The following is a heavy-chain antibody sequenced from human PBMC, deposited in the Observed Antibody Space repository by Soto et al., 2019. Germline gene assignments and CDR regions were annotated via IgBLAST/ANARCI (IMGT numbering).Heavy chain of an antibody. J-gene: IGHJ6*02. CDR3: ARQRRCSSTSCYSNYYYYGMDV. V-gene: IGHV5-51*01. Sequence: XESLKLYRKCSGNSFTSYCIGLVLKMPGKGLEWMGIIYPGDSDTRYSPSFQGQVTISADKSISTAYLQWSSLKASDTAMYYCARQRRCSSTSCYSNYYYYGMDVWGQGTSVTVSS. CDR2: IYPGDSDT. CDR1: GNSFTSYC. D-gene: IGHD2-2*02.